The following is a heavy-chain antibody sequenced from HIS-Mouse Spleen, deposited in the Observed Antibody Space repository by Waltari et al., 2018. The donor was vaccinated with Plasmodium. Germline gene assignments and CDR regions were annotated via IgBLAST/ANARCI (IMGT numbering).Heavy chain of an antibody. J-gene: IGHJ2*01. CDR2: ISRSSSYI. V-gene: IGHV3-21*01. D-gene: IGHD3-9*01. Sequence: EVQLVESGGGLVKTGGSLRLSCAASGFTFSYYRLNWVRQAPGKGLEWVSSISRSSSYIYYADSVKGRFTISRDNAKNSLYLQMNSLRAEDTAVYYCAREDILTGYYNDYWYFDLWGRGSLVTVSS. CDR3: AREDILTGYYNDYWYFDL. CDR1: GFTFSYYR.